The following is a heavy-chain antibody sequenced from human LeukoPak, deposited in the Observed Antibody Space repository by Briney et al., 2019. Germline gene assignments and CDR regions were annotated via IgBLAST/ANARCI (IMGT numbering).Heavy chain of an antibody. D-gene: IGHD3-10*01. CDR3: ARGSYGSGSYYSFDY. Sequence: SVKVSCTASGGTFSSYAISWVRQAPGQGLEWVGGIIPIFGTANYAQKFQGGVTITADESTSTAYMELSSLRSEDTAVYYCARGSYGSGSYYSFDYWGQGTLVTVSS. V-gene: IGHV1-69*13. CDR1: GGTFSSYA. CDR2: IIPIFGTA. J-gene: IGHJ4*02.